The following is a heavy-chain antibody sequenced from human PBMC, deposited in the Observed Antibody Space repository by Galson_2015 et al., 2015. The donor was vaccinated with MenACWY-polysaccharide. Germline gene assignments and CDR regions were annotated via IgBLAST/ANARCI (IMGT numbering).Heavy chain of an antibody. D-gene: IGHD4-17*01. J-gene: IGHJ4*02. CDR2: DT. V-gene: IGHV5-51*01. CDR3: ARLSATGTVTFDY. Sequence: DTRYSPSFQGQVTISADKSISTAYLQWSSLKASDTAVYYCARLSATGTVTFDYWGQETLVTVSS.